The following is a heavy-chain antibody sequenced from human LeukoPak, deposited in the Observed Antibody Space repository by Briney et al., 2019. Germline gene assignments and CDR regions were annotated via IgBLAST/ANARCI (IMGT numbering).Heavy chain of an antibody. Sequence: SETLSLTCTVSGGSISSSTYYWGWIRQPPGKGLEWIGNIYYSGSTYYNPSLKSRVTISVDTSKNQFSLKLSSVTAADTAVYYCARGKAAAGTTHDAFDIWGQGTMVTVSS. CDR2: IYYSGST. CDR1: GGSISSSTYY. D-gene: IGHD6-13*01. J-gene: IGHJ3*02. CDR3: ARGKAAAGTTHDAFDI. V-gene: IGHV4-39*07.